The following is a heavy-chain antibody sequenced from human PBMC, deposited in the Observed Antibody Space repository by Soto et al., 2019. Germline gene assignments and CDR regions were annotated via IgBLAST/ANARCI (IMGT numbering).Heavy chain of an antibody. J-gene: IGHJ4*02. D-gene: IGHD3-10*01. CDR3: AKTGQYYYGSGSYFDY. CDR1: GGSFSGYY. V-gene: IGHV4-34*01. Sequence: QVQLQQWGAGLLKPSETLSLTCAVYGGSFSGYYWSWIRQPPGKGLEWIGEINHSGSTNYNPSLKSRVTISVDTSKNQFSLKLSSVTAADTAVYYCAKTGQYYYGSGSYFDYWGQGTLVTVSS. CDR2: INHSGST.